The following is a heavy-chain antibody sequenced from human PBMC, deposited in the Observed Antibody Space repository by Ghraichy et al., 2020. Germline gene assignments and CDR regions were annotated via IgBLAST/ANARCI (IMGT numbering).Heavy chain of an antibody. Sequence: GGSLRLSCTASGFMFSSYSMSWVRQAPGKGLEWISAISGSAIRTFYANSVKGRFTISRENSKDTLYLEMNSLRAEDTAIYYCAREGSCSGDVCSPILAYWGQGTLVTVSS. CDR2: ISGSAIRT. V-gene: IGHV3-23*01. CDR1: GFMFSSYS. J-gene: IGHJ4*02. D-gene: IGHD2-15*01. CDR3: AREGSCSGDVCSPILAY.